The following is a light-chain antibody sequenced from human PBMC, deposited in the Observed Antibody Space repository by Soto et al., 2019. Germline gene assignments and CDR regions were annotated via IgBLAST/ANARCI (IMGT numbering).Light chain of an antibody. CDR2: GAS. CDR3: LQNHNYPRT. Sequence: AIQMTQSPSSLSASVGDRVTITCRASQDISDDVGWYQQTPGKAPKLLISGASRLQSGVPSRFSGSGSGVAFTLAITSLRPEDSATYYCLQNHNYPRTFGQGTKVDIK. V-gene: IGKV1-6*01. CDR1: QDISDD. J-gene: IGKJ1*01.